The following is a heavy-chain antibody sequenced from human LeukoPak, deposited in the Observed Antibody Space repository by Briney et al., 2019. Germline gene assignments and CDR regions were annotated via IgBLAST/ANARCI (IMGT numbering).Heavy chain of an antibody. CDR3: AKVAYDSSGYFPDY. Sequence: QAGGSLRLSCAASGFTFSSYGMHWVRQAPGKGLEWVAVISYDGSNKYYADSVKGRFTISRDNSKNTLYLQMNSLRAEDTAVYYCAKVAYDSSGYFPDYWGQGTLVTVSS. CDR2: ISYDGSNK. V-gene: IGHV3-30*18. J-gene: IGHJ4*02. D-gene: IGHD3-22*01. CDR1: GFTFSSYG.